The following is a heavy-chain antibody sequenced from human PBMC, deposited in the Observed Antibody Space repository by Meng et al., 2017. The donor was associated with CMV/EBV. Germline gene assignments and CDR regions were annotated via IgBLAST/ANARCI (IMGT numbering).Heavy chain of an antibody. CDR2: IKQDGSEK. J-gene: IGHJ4*02. V-gene: IGHV3-7*01. CDR1: GFTFSSYA. D-gene: IGHD3-9*01. CDR3: ARQYYDILTGYYNVIGVFDY. Sequence: GGSLRLSCAASGFTFSSYAISWVRQAPGKGLEWVANIKQDGSEKYYVDSVKGRFTISRDNAKNSLYLQMNSLRAEDTAVYYCARQYYDILTGYYNVIGVFDYWGQGTLVTVSS.